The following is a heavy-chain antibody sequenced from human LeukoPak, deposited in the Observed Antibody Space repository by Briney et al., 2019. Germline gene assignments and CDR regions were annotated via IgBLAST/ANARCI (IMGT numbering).Heavy chain of an antibody. J-gene: IGHJ4*02. D-gene: IGHD3-10*01. CDR2: IYHSGST. Sequence: SETLSLACAVSGYSISSGYYWGWIRQPPGKGLERIGIIYHSGSTYYNPSLKSRVTISVDTSKNQFSLKLSSVTAADTAVYYCARGSLRLSQNRYYYGSGSYYGFDYWGQGTLVTVSS. CDR3: ARGSLRLSQNRYYYGSGSYYGFDY. CDR1: GYSISSGYY. V-gene: IGHV4-38-2*01.